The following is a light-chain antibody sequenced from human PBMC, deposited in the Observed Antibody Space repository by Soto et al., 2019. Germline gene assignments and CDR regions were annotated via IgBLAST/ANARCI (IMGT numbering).Light chain of an antibody. V-gene: IGKV1-5*03. Sequence: IQMTQSPSTLSASVGDRVTITCQASQTISNWLAWYQQKPGKAPKLLIYKASTLESGVPSRFSGSESGAEFTLTISSLQPEDFATYYCQQLHSYPITFGQGTRLEIK. CDR1: QTISNW. CDR3: QQLHSYPIT. CDR2: KAS. J-gene: IGKJ5*01.